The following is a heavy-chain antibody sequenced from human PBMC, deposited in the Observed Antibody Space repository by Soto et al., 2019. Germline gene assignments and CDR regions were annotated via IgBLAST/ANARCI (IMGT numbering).Heavy chain of an antibody. CDR3: ARATYCSGGSCYSVWRSYYYYMDV. J-gene: IGHJ6*03. V-gene: IGHV4-31*03. CDR1: GCSISSGGYY. D-gene: IGHD2-15*01. Sequence: PSETLSLTCTVSGCSISSGGYYWSWIRQHPGKGLEWIGYIYYSGSTYYNPSLKSRVTISVDTSKNQFSLKLSSVTAADTAVYYCARATYCSGGSCYSVWRSYYYYMDVWGKGTTVTVSS. CDR2: IYYSGST.